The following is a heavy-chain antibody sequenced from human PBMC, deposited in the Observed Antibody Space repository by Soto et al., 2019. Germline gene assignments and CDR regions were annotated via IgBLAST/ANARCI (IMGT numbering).Heavy chain of an antibody. CDR1: GYTFTSYG. V-gene: IGHV1-18*01. D-gene: IGHD5-18*01. CDR2: ISAYNGNT. J-gene: IGHJ6*02. CDR3: ARDLDTAMVDYYYYGMDV. Sequence: ASVKVSCKASGYTFTSYGISWVRQAPGQGLEWMGWISAYNGNTNYAQKLQGRVTITADESTSTAYMELSSLRSEDTAVYYCARDLDTAMVDYYYYGMDVWGQGTTVTVSS.